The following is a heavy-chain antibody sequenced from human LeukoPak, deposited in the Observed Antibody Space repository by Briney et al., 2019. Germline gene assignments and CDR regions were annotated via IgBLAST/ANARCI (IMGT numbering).Heavy chain of an antibody. Sequence: GRSLRLSCAASGFTFSSYAMHWVRQAPGKGLEWVAVISYDGSNKYYADSVKGRFTISRDNSKNTLYLQMNSLRAEDTAVYYCAKDISSGWYGGPDYWGQGTLVTVSS. J-gene: IGHJ4*02. D-gene: IGHD6-19*01. CDR3: AKDISSGWYGGPDY. CDR1: GFTFSSYA. CDR2: ISYDGSNK. V-gene: IGHV3-30-3*01.